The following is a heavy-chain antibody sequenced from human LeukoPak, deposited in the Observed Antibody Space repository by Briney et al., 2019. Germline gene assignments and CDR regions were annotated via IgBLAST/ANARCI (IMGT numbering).Heavy chain of an antibody. D-gene: IGHD1-26*01. J-gene: IGHJ4*02. Sequence: GRSLRLSCAASGFTFDDYAMHWVRQAPGKGLEWVSGISWNSGSIGYADSVKGRFTISRDNAKNSLCLQMNSLRAEDTALYYCAKDIGSGSYYIWGQFDYWGQGTLVTVSS. CDR1: GFTFDDYA. CDR2: ISWNSGSI. CDR3: AKDIGSGSYYIWGQFDY. V-gene: IGHV3-9*01.